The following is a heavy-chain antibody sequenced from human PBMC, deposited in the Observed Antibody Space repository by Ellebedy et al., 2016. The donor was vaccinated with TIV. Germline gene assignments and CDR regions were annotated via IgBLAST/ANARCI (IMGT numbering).Heavy chain of an antibody. CDR2: IYPGDSDT. Sequence: PGGSLRLSCKGSGDSFNSHWIVWVRQMPGKGLEWMGIIYPGDSDTRYSPSFQGQVTISADKSISTAYLQWSSLKASDTAIYYCVRHQFTSTYYSCFDPWGQGTLVTVSS. J-gene: IGHJ5*02. CDR3: VRHQFTSTYYSCFDP. V-gene: IGHV5-51*01. D-gene: IGHD2-2*01. CDR1: GDSFNSHW.